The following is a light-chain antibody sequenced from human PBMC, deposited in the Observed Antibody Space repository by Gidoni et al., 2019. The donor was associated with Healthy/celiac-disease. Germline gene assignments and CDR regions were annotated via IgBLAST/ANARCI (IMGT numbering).Light chain of an antibody. Sequence: EIVMTQSPATLSVSPGERAPLSCRASQSVSSNLAWYQQKPGQAPRLRIYGASTRATGIPARFSGSGSGTEFTLTISSLQSEDFAVYYCQQYNNWPPTWTFGQGTKVEIK. V-gene: IGKV3-15*01. CDR3: QQYNNWPPTWT. J-gene: IGKJ1*01. CDR2: GAS. CDR1: QSVSSN.